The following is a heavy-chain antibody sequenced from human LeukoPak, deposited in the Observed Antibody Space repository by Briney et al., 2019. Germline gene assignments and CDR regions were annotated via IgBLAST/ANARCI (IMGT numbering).Heavy chain of an antibody. V-gene: IGHV1-2*02. CDR1: GYTFTGYY. J-gene: IGHJ4*02. CDR2: INPNSGGT. Sequence: ASVKASRKASGYTFTGYYMHWVRQAPGQGLEWMGWINPNSGGTNYAQKFQGRVTMTRDTSISTAYMELSRLRSDDTAVYYCARDPPAKCSSTSCFTSYLGYWGQGTLVTVSS. CDR3: ARDPPAKCSSTSCFTSYLGY. D-gene: IGHD2-2*01.